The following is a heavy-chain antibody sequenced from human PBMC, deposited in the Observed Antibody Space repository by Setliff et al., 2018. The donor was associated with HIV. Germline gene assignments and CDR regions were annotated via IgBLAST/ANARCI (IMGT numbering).Heavy chain of an antibody. D-gene: IGHD1-26*01. Sequence: LRLSCAASGFTFTGYWMHWVRQAPGKGLVWVSHIDSDGTGTTYADSVRGRFSISRDNAKNTLYLQMNSLRAEDTAVYYCAREGGTYRTLLWGQGTLVTVSS. V-gene: IGHV3-74*01. J-gene: IGHJ4*02. CDR3: AREGGTYRTLL. CDR2: IDSDGTGT. CDR1: GFTFTGYW.